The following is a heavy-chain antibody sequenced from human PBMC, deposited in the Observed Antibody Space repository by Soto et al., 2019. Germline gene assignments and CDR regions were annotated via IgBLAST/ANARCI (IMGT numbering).Heavy chain of an antibody. V-gene: IGHV1-18*01. CDR3: AREASVLIPAAQPSRFDS. CDR1: GYSFRKYG. J-gene: IGHJ4*02. CDR2: ISPYSGYT. D-gene: IGHD2-2*01. Sequence: GASVKVSCKGFGYSFRKYGINWLRQAPGQGLEWVGWISPYSGYTHSAQKFHGRLTLTTDTAASTAYMELRILRSADTALYYCAREASVLIPAAQPSRFDSWGQGTLVTVSS.